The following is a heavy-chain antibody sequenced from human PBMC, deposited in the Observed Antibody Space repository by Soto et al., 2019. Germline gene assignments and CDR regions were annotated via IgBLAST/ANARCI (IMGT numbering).Heavy chain of an antibody. CDR1: GYTFTSYG. CDR3: VRDEYSSDYVYIWGSYRPSTQIFDY. J-gene: IGHJ4*02. V-gene: IGHV1-18*01. D-gene: IGHD3-16*02. Sequence: ASVKVSCKASGYTFTSYGISWVRQAPGQGLEWMGWISAYNGNTNYAQKLQGRVTMTTDTSTSTAYMELRSLRSDDTAVYYCVRDEYSSDYVYIWGSYRPSTQIFDYWGQGTLVTVSS. CDR2: ISAYNGNT.